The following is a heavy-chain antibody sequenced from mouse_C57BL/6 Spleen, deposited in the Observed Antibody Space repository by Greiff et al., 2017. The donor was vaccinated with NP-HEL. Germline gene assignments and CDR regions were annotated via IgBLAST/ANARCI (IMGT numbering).Heavy chain of an antibody. CDR1: GYAFSSSW. J-gene: IGHJ2*01. D-gene: IGHD1-1*01. V-gene: IGHV1-82*01. CDR2: IYPGDGDT. CDR3: ARLTTVVAYYFDY. Sequence: QVQLQQSGPELVKPGASVKISCKASGYAFSSSWMNWVKQRPGKGLEWIGRIYPGDGDTNYNGKFTGKATLTADKSSSTAYIQLSSLTSEDSAVYFCARLTTVVAYYFDYWGQGTTLTVSS.